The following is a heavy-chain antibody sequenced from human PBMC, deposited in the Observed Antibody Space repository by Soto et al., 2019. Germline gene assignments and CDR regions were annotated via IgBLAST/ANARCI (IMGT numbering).Heavy chain of an antibody. CDR3: ARRRSDFWSGYWDPFDY. D-gene: IGHD3-3*01. CDR1: GGSFSCYY. J-gene: IGHJ4*02. Sequence: PSETLSLTCAVYGGSFSCYYWSWIRQPPGKGLEWIGEINHSGSTNYNPSLKSRVTISVDTSKNQFSLKLSSVTAADTAVYYCARRRSDFWSGYWDPFDYWGQGTLVTVSS. V-gene: IGHV4-34*01. CDR2: INHSGST.